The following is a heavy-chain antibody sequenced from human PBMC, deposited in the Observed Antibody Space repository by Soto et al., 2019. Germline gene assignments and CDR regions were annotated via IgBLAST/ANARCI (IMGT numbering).Heavy chain of an antibody. D-gene: IGHD3-3*01. CDR3: AKGGFVDGYYMHHVMDG. Sequence: QVHLQESGPGLVKPSGTLSLICTVSGHSMFNYYWSWIRQPAGKGLEWIGRVYNDGTAIYNPSLKSRVTISVDMSKSQFALNVNSVTAADTAVYYGAKGGFVDGYYMHHVMDGWGQGATVIVS. CDR2: VYNDGTA. J-gene: IGHJ6*02. V-gene: IGHV4-4*07. CDR1: GHSMFNYY.